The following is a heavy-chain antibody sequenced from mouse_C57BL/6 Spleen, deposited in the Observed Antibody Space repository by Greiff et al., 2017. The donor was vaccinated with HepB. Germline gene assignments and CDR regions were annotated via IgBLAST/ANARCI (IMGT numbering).Heavy chain of an antibody. V-gene: IGHV1-64*01. CDR3: ARSEDDGYWYFDV. J-gene: IGHJ1*03. CDR1: GYTFTSYW. CDR2: IHPNSGST. D-gene: IGHD2-12*01. Sequence: VQLQQSGAELVKPGASVKLSCKASGYTFTSYWMHWVKQRPGQGLEWIGIIHPNSGSTNYNEKFKSKATLTVDKSSSTAYMQRSSLTSEDSAVYYCARSEDDGYWYFDVWGTGTTVTVSS.